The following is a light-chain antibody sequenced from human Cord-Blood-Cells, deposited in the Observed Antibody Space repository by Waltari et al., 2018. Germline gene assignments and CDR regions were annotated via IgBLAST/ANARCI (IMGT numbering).Light chain of an antibody. CDR2: DVS. V-gene: IGLV2-14*03. CDR1: SSDVGGYHY. CDR3: SSYTSSSTYV. Sequence: QSALTQPASVSGSPGQSLTISCTGTSSDVGGYHYVSWSQHHPGKAPKLMIYDVSNRPSGVSNRFSGSKSGNTASLTISGLQAEDEADYYCSSYTSSSTYVVGTGTKVTVL. J-gene: IGLJ1*01.